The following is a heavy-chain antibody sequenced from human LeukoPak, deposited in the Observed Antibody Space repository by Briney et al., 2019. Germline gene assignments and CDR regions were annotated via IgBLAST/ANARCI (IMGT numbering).Heavy chain of an antibody. Sequence: PSETLSLTCTVSGGSISSGSYYWSWIRQPPGKGLEWIGYIYYSGSTNYNPSLKSRVTMSVDTSKNQFSLKLSSVTAADTAVYYCARHKYSSGWPPEGAFDIWGQGTMVTVSS. V-gene: IGHV4-61*01. J-gene: IGHJ3*02. CDR3: ARHKYSSGWPPEGAFDI. D-gene: IGHD6-19*01. CDR1: GGSISSGSYY. CDR2: IYYSGST.